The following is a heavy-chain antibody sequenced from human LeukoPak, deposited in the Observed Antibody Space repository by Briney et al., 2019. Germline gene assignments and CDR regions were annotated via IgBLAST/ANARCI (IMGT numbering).Heavy chain of an antibody. J-gene: IGHJ4*02. Sequence: ASVKVSCKASGGTFSSYAISWVRQAPGQGLEWMGGIIPIFGTANYAQKFQGRVTITADESTSTAYMELGSLRSEDTAVYYCARDGPCSSTSCYSIDYWGQGTLVTVSS. CDR1: GGTFSSYA. D-gene: IGHD2-2*02. CDR2: IIPIFGTA. V-gene: IGHV1-69*13. CDR3: ARDGPCSSTSCYSIDY.